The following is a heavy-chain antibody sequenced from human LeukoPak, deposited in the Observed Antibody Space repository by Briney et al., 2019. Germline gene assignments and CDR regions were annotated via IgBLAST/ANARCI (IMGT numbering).Heavy chain of an antibody. CDR2: ISSSSSTI. CDR1: GFTFSSYS. Sequence: GGSLRLSCAASGFTFSSYSMNWVRQAPGKGLEWVSYISSSSSTIYYADSVKGRFTISRDNAKNSLYLQMNSLRAEDTAVYYCARVAYGDPEYFQHWGQGTLVTVSS. CDR3: ARVAYGDPEYFQH. V-gene: IGHV3-48*04. D-gene: IGHD4-17*01. J-gene: IGHJ1*01.